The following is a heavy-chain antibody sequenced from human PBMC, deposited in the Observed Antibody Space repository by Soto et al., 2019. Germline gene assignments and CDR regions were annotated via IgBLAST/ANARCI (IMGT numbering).Heavy chain of an antibody. V-gene: IGHV3-23*01. D-gene: IGHD3-3*01. CDR3: AKPHYDFWSGFGVGRNPVIPFDY. CDR1: GFTFSSYA. Sequence: PGGSLRLSCAASGFTFSSYAMSWVRQAPGKGLEWVSAISGSGGSTYYADSVKGRFTISRDNSKNTLYLQMNSLRAEDTAVYYCAKPHYDFWSGFGVGRNPVIPFDYWGQGTLVTVSS. J-gene: IGHJ4*02. CDR2: ISGSGGST.